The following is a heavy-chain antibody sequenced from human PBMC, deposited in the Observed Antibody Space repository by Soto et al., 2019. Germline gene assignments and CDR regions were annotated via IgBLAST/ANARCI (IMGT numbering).Heavy chain of an antibody. D-gene: IGHD2-15*01. J-gene: IGHJ5*02. CDR1: GYTFTRYP. Sequence: QVQLVQSGAEVKKPGASVKISCKASGYTFTRYPMNWVRQATGQRLEWMGWINPDNGNTISSQKFQDRVIITRDTSASTAYMDLSSLRSEDTAVYYCARGIATGQLDPWGQGTLVTVSS. V-gene: IGHV1-3*01. CDR2: INPDNGNT. CDR3: ARGIATGQLDP.